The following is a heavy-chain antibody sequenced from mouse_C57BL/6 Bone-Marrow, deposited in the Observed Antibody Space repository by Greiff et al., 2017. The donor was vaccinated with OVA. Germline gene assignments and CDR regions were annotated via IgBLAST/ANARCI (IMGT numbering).Heavy chain of an antibody. CDR3: ASYGNSWYFDV. J-gene: IGHJ1*03. V-gene: IGHV1-82*01. CDR1: GYAFSSSW. D-gene: IGHD2-1*01. Sequence: VNVVESGPELVKPGASVKISCKASGYAFSSSWMNWVKQRPGKGLEWIGRIYPGDGDTNYNGKFKGKATLTADKSSSTAYMQLSSLTSEDSAVYFCASYGNSWYFDVWGTGTTVTVSS. CDR2: IYPGDGDT.